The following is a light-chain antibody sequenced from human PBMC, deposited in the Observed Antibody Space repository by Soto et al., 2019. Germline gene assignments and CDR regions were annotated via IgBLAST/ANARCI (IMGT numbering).Light chain of an antibody. Sequence: QSALTQPASVSGSPGQSITISCTGTSSDVGGYNYVSWYQQHPGKAPKLIIYEVSRRPSGVSNRFSGSKSGNTASLTISGLQAEDEADYYCCSYTSGSTDVFGTGTKLTAL. J-gene: IGLJ1*01. CDR1: SSDVGGYNY. CDR3: CSYTSGSTDV. CDR2: EVS. V-gene: IGLV2-14*01.